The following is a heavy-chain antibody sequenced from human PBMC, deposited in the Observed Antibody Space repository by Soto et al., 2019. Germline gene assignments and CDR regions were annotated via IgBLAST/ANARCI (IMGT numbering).Heavy chain of an antibody. CDR2: INSDGSST. J-gene: IGHJ4*02. CDR1: GVPFSSYW. CDR3: ARDRWAAGTPFDY. V-gene: IGHV3-74*01. Sequence: PGGSLRLSCAASGVPFSSYWMHWVRQAPGKGLVWVSRINSDGSSTSYADSVKGRFTISRDNAKNSLYLQMNSLRAEDTAVYYCARDRWAAGTPFDYWGQGTLVTVSS. D-gene: IGHD6-13*01.